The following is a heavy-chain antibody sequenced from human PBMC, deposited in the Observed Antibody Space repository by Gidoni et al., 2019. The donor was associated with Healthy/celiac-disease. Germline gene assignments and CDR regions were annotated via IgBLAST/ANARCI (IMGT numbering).Heavy chain of an antibody. J-gene: IGHJ3*02. CDR1: GFTFRRYG. D-gene: IGHD6-19*01. CDR2: ISYDGSNK. CDR3: AKLSIFQWLVQGGDAFDI. V-gene: IGHV3-30*18. Sequence: DVCFFQPRRSLRLSCAASGFTFRRYGLHWVRQAPGKGLEWVAVISYDGSNKYYADSVKGRFTISRDNSKNTLYLQMNSLRAEDTAVYYCAKLSIFQWLVQGGDAFDIWGQGTMVTVSS.